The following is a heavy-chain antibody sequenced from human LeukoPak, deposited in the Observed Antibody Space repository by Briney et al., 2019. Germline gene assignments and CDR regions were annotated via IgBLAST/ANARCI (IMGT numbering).Heavy chain of an antibody. V-gene: IGHV4-34*01. CDR3: AGGCSSTSCSSTPNGMDV. D-gene: IGHD2-2*01. CDR2: INHSGST. J-gene: IGHJ6*04. Sequence: SETLSLTCAVYGGSFSGYYWSWIRQPPGKGLEWIGEINHSGSTNYNPSLKSRVTISVDTSKNQFSLKLSSVTAADTAVYYCAGGCSSTSCSSTPNGMDVWGKGTTVTVSS. CDR1: GGSFSGYY.